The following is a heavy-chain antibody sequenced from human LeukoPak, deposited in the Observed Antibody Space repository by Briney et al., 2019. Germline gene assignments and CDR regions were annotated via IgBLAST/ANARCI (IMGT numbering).Heavy chain of an antibody. D-gene: IGHD2-2*01. CDR2: IYSGGST. CDR1: GFTVSGNY. Sequence: GGSLRLSCTASGFTVSGNYMSWVRQAPGKGLEWVSDIYSGGSTYYADSGKGRFTISRDNSKNTLYLQMNSLRAEDTAVYYCASPSSTYYYYGMDVWGQGTTVTVSS. V-gene: IGHV3-66*01. J-gene: IGHJ6*02. CDR3: ASPSSTYYYYGMDV.